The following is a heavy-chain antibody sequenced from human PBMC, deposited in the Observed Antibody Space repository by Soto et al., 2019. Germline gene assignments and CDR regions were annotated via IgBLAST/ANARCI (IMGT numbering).Heavy chain of an antibody. CDR2: IYSGGTT. J-gene: IGHJ4*02. V-gene: IGHV3-53*01. Sequence: EVQLVESGGGLIQPGGSLRLSCAASGFTVSNNYMSWVRQAPGKGLEWVSVIYSGGTTYYSDSVKGRFTISRDNSKNTLYLQMSSLSAEDTAVYYCARVGGSSGVDYLGQGTLLTVSS. CDR1: GFTVSNNY. CDR3: ARVGGSSGVDY. D-gene: IGHD6-19*01.